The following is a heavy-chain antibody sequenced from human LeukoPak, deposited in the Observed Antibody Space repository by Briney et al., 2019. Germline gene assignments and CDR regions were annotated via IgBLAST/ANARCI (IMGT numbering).Heavy chain of an antibody. J-gene: IGHJ4*02. CDR2: IYYSGST. Sequence: SETLSLTCTVSGGSISSYYWSWIRQPPGKGLKWIGYIYYSGSTNYNPSLKSRVTISLDTSQNQFSLKLSSVTAADTAVYYCARGGPYYYDSSGYYWGQGTLVTVSS. V-gene: IGHV4-59*01. CDR1: GGSISSYY. D-gene: IGHD3-22*01. CDR3: ARGGPYYYDSSGYY.